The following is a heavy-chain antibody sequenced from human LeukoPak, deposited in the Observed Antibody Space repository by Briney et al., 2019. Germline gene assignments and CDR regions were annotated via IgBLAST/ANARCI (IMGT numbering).Heavy chain of an antibody. CDR2: INHSGRT. CDR3: ATLRSVKIFGMITKRGYSQH. CDR1: GGSFSDDY. D-gene: IGHD3-3*01. J-gene: IGHJ1*01. V-gene: IGHV4-34*01. Sequence: SETLSLTCVAYGGSFSDDYWIWIRQPPGKGLECIGEINHSGRTNYNPSLKSRISMSVDTSKNQFSLKLNSVTAADTAVYFCATLRSVKIFGMITKRGYSQHWGQGTLVTVSS.